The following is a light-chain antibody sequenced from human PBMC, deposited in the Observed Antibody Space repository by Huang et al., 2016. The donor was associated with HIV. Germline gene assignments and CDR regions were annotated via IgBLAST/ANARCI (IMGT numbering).Light chain of an antibody. CDR3: HQDHIYPWT. J-gene: IGKJ1*01. V-gene: IGKV1-6*01. CDR2: SAS. CDR1: QGNGND. Sequence: AIHMTQSPVSLSASVGARVTITCRASQGNGNDLGWYQQRLGKAPKLLVASASHLQSVVPSRFTGSGSATHFSLTISGLQFEDFATYYCHQDHIYPWTFGQGTKVEI.